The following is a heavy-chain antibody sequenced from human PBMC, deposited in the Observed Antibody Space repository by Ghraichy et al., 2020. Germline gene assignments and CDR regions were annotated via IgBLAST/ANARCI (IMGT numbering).Heavy chain of an antibody. V-gene: IGHV4-59*01. D-gene: IGHD3-22*01. CDR3: ARDGSSYDSSGYYLLPYYFDY. CDR2: IYYSGST. J-gene: IGHJ4*02. CDR1: GGSISSYY. Sequence: SCTVSGGSISSYYWSWIRQPPGKGLEWIGYIYYSGSTNYNPSLKSRVTISVDTSKNQFSLKLSSVTAADTAVYYCARDGSSYDSSGYYLLPYYFDYWGQGTLVTVSS.